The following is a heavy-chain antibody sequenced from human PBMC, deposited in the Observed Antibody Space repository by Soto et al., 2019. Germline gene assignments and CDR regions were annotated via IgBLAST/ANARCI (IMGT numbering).Heavy chain of an antibody. D-gene: IGHD5-18*01. J-gene: IGHJ6*04. CDR2: IWYDGSNK. CDR1: VFTFSSYG. CDR3: ARDFLLGYSYGYGSGMDV. V-gene: IGHV3-33*01. Sequence: PWGSLRLSCAASVFTFSSYGMHWVRQAPGKGLEWVAVIWYDGSNKYYADSVKGRFTISRDNSKNTLYLQMNSLRAEDTAVYYCARDFLLGYSYGYGSGMDVWGKGTTVTISS.